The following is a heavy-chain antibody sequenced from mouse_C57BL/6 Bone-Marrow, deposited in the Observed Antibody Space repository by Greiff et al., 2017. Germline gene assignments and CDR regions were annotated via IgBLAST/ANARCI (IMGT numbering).Heavy chain of an antibody. CDR3: ERELRYAMDY. V-gene: IGHV1-42*01. J-gene: IGHJ4*01. CDR2: INPSTGGT. CDR1: GYSFTGYY. Sequence: EVQRVESGPELVKPGASVKISCKASGYSFTGYYMNWVKQSPEKSLEWIGEINPSTGGTTYNQKFKAKATLTVDKSSSTAYMQLKSLTSEDAAVYYCERELRYAMDYWGQGTSVTVSS. D-gene: IGHD1-1*01.